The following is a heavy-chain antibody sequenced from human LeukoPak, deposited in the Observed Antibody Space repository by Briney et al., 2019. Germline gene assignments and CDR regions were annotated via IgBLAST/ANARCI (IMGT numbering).Heavy chain of an antibody. Sequence: GGSLRLSCAASGFTFSTYSMNWVRQAPGKGLEWVSSIATSSDYIYYAGSLKGRFTISRDNAKNSLYLHMNSLRPDDTAVYYCARGRSITILRGVAISDGFDIWGQGTKVTVT. CDR3: ARGRSITILRGVAISDGFDI. CDR1: GFTFSTYS. CDR2: IATSSDYI. J-gene: IGHJ3*02. D-gene: IGHD3-10*01. V-gene: IGHV3-21*06.